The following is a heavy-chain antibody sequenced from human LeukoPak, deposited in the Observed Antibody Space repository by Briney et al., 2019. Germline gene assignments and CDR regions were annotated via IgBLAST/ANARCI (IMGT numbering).Heavy chain of an antibody. CDR2: IYHSGST. D-gene: IGHD3-10*01. Sequence: SETLSLTCTVSGYSISSGYYWGWIRQPPGKGLEWIGSIYHSGSTYYNPSLKSRVTISVDTSKDQFSLKLSSVTAADTAVHYCAISITMVRGVINHWGQGTLVTVSS. CDR1: GYSISSGYY. CDR3: AISITMVRGVINH. J-gene: IGHJ4*02. V-gene: IGHV4-38-2*02.